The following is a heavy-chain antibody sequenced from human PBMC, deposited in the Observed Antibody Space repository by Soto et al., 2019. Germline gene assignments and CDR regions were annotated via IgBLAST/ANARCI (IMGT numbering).Heavy chain of an antibody. CDR3: AKYDGRPMVRGMGFDY. CDR1: GFTFSSYA. Sequence: GGSLRLSCAASGFTFSSYAMSWVRQAPGKGLEWVSAISGSGGSTYYADSVKGRFTISRDNSKNTLYLQMNSLRAEETAVYYCAKYDGRPMVRGMGFDYWGQGTLVTVSS. J-gene: IGHJ4*02. D-gene: IGHD3-10*01. V-gene: IGHV3-23*01. CDR2: ISGSGGST.